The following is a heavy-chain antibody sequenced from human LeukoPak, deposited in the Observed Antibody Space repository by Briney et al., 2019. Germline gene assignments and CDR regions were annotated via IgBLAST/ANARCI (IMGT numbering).Heavy chain of an antibody. D-gene: IGHD5-12*01. V-gene: IGHV4-61*01. Sequence: PSETLSLTCTVSGGSVSSGSYYWSWIRQPPGKGLEWIGYIYYSGSTNYNPSLKSRVTISVDTSKNQFSLNLSSVTAADTAVYYCARDHKVASTSYFDYWGQGTLVTVSS. CDR3: ARDHKVASTSYFDY. CDR1: GGSVSSGSYY. J-gene: IGHJ4*02. CDR2: IYYSGST.